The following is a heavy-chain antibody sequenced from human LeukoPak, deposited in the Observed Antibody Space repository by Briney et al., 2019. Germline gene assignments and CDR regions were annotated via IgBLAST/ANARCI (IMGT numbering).Heavy chain of an antibody. CDR1: GYTFTSYG. CDR2: ISAYNGNT. Sequence: ASVKVSCKASGYTFTSYGISLVRQAPGQGLEWMGWISAYNGNTNYAQKLQGRVTMTTDTSTSTAYMELRSLRSDDTAVYYCARTRYCSGGSCLDYWGQGTLVTVSS. CDR3: ARTRYCSGGSCLDY. D-gene: IGHD2-15*01. V-gene: IGHV1-18*01. J-gene: IGHJ4*02.